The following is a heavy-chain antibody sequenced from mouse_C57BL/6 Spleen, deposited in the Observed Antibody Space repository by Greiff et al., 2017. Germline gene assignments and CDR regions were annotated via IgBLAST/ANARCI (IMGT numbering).Heavy chain of an antibody. V-gene: IGHV1-26*01. CDR1: GYTFTDYY. D-gene: IGHD2-5*01. J-gene: IGHJ4*01. CDR2: INPNNGGT. CDR3: ARGSNYFSYAMDY. Sequence: VQLQQSGPELVKPGASVKISCKASGYTFTDYYMNWVKQSHGKSLEWIGDINPNNGGTSYNQKFKGKATLTVDKSSSTAYMELRSLTSEDSAVYYCARGSNYFSYAMDYWGQGTSVTVSS.